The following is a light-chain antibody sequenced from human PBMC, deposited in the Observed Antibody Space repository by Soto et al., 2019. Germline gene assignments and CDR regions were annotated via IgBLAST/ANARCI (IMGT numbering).Light chain of an antibody. V-gene: IGLV2-14*03. CDR1: TNDIGAYNY. Sequence: QSALTQPASVSGSPGQSITISCTGTTNDIGAYNYVSWYQQHPGKAPKLMIYDVTNRPSGVSNRFSVSKSGNTASLTISGLQAEDEADYYCSSYASTSTVLFGGWTKLTVL. CDR3: SSYASTSTVL. CDR2: DVT. J-gene: IGLJ3*02.